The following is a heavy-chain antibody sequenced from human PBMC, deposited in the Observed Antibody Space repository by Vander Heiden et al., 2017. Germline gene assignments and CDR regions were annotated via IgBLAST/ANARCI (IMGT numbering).Heavy chain of an antibody. CDR3: ARGGRWFGEAPFDY. V-gene: IGHV3-11*01. D-gene: IGHD3-10*01. CDR1: GFTFSDHS. Sequence: QVQLVESGGGLVKPGGSLRLSWAASGFTFSDHSMSWIPQGPGKGLEWVSYIRSSGSTIYYADSVKGRFTISRDNAKNSLYLQMNSLRAEDTAVYYCARGGRWFGEAPFDYWGQGTLVTVSS. CDR2: IRSSGSTI. J-gene: IGHJ4*02.